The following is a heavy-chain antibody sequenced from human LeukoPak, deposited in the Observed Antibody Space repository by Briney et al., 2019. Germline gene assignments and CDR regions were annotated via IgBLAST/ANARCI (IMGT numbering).Heavy chain of an antibody. D-gene: IGHD5-18*01. CDR3: ANRGYSYGYCYYGMDV. J-gene: IGHJ6*02. Sequence: SVKVSCKASGGTFSSYAISWVRQAPGQGLEWMGGIIPIFGTANYAQKFQGRVTITADESTSTAYMELSSLRSEDTAVYYCANRGYSYGYCYYGMDVWGQGTTVTVSS. CDR2: IIPIFGTA. V-gene: IGHV1-69*13. CDR1: GGTFSSYA.